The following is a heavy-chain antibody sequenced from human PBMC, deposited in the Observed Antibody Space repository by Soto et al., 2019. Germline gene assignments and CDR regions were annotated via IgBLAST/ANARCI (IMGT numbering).Heavy chain of an antibody. V-gene: IGHV1-69*13. CDR2: IIPIFGTA. D-gene: IGHD3-9*01. J-gene: IGHJ4*02. Sequence: ASVKVSCKASGGTFSSYAISWVRQAPGQGLEWMGGIIPIFGTANYAQKLQGRVTITADESTSTAYMELSSLRSEDTAVYYCARVHDILPGYYTRWGQGTLVTVSS. CDR3: ARVHDILPGYYTR. CDR1: GGTFSSYA.